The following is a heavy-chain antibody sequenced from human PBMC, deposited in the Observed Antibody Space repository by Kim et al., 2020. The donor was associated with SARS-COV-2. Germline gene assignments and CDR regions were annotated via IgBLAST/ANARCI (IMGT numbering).Heavy chain of an antibody. CDR2: IYHSGST. J-gene: IGHJ2*01. V-gene: IGHV4-38-2*02. CDR3: VRASYFGPGGWYFDL. Sequence: SETLSLTCTVSGYSISSGYYWGWIRQPPGKGLEWIGSIYHSGSTYYNPSLKSRVTISVDTSKNQFSLKLSSVTAADTAVYYCVRASYFGPGGWYFDLWGRGTLVTVSS. D-gene: IGHD3-10*01. CDR1: GYSISSGYY.